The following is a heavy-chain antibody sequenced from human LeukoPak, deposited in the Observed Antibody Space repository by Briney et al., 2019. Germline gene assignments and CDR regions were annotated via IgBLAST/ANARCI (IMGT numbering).Heavy chain of an antibody. CDR2: IYHSGST. V-gene: IGHV4-38-2*02. CDR3: ARVRVGSSSSANWFDP. CDR1: GYSISSGYY. Sequence: SETLSLTCTVSGYSISSGYYWGWIRPPPGKGLEWIGSIYHSGSTYYNPSLKSRVTISVDTSKNQFSLKLSSVTAADTAVYYCARVRVGSSSSANWFDPWGQGTLVTVSS. J-gene: IGHJ5*02. D-gene: IGHD6-6*01.